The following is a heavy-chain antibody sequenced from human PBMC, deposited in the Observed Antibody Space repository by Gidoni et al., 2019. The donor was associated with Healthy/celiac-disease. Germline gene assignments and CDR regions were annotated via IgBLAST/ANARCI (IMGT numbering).Heavy chain of an antibody. CDR2: INHSGST. D-gene: IGHD3-22*01. J-gene: IGHJ3*02. CDR3: AREDYYDSRIDAFDI. CDR1: GGSFSGYY. V-gene: IGHV4-34*01. Sequence: QVQLQQWGAGLLKPSETLSLTCAVYGGSFSGYYWSWIRQPPGKGLEWIGEINHSGSTNYNPSLKSRITISVDTSKNQFSLKLSSVTAADTAVYYCAREDYYDSRIDAFDIWGQGTMVTVSS.